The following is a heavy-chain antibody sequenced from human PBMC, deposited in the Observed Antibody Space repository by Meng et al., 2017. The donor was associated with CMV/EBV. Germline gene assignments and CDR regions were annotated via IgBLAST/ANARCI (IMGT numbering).Heavy chain of an antibody. CDR3: AKAGFSGSYYIGSGSQYYFDY. D-gene: IGHD1-26*01. CDR1: YG. Sequence: YGMAWVRQAPGKGLEWVAVIWYDGSNKYYGDSVKGRFTISRDNSKNTVDLQMNSLRAEDTAVYYCAKAGFSGSYYIGSGSQYYFDYWGQGTLVTVSS. J-gene: IGHJ4*02. V-gene: IGHV3-33*06. CDR2: IWYDGSNK.